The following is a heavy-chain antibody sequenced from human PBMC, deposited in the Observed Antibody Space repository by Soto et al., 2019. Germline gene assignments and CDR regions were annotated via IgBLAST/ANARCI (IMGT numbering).Heavy chain of an antibody. CDR2: IDQDGSWK. V-gene: IGHV3-7*01. CDR3: ANAAY. Sequence: GGSLRLSCAASGFSFSRAWMSWVRQAPGKGLEWVANIDQDGSWKDYVASVKGRFTISRDNAENSLFLQMNSLTAEDTAVYYCANAAYWGQGTLVTVSS. CDR1: GFSFSRAW. J-gene: IGHJ4*02.